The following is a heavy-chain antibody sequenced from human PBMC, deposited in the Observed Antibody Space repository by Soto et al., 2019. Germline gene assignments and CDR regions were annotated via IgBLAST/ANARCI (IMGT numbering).Heavy chain of an antibody. CDR2: IYYSGST. Sequence: LSLTCAVSGDSISKSGYYWSWIRQNQGKALEWIGYIYYSGSTFYNPSLKSRVSISLDTSKNQLSLKLTSVTVADTAVYYCARSRGVNNTRRPYYFHSWGQGTLVTVSS. D-gene: IGHD2-15*01. CDR1: GDSISKSGYY. CDR3: ARSRGVNNTRRPYYFHS. J-gene: IGHJ4*02. V-gene: IGHV4-31*11.